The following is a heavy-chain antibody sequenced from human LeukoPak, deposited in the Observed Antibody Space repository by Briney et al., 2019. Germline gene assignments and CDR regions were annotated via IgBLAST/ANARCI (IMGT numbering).Heavy chain of an antibody. CDR1: GGSISSYY. CDR2: IYCSGST. J-gene: IGHJ4*02. V-gene: IGHV4-59*08. Sequence: SGTLSLTCTVSGGSISSYYWSWIRQPPGKGLEWIGNIYCSGSTNYNPSLKSRVTISVDTSKNQFSLKLSSVTAADTAVYYCARRGYSSGWYYFDYWGQGTLVTVSS. CDR3: ARRGYSSGWYYFDY. D-gene: IGHD6-19*01.